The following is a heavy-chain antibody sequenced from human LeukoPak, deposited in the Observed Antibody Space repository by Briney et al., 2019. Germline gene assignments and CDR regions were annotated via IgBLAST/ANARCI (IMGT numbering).Heavy chain of an antibody. Sequence: ASVKVSCTASGYTFIGYYIHWVRQAPGQGLEWMGWINPNSGGTNYAQKFQGRVTMTRDTSISTAYMELSRLRSDDTAVYYCARENHEVDYWGQGTLVTVSS. CDR2: INPNSGGT. V-gene: IGHV1-2*02. CDR3: ARENHEVDY. J-gene: IGHJ4*02. CDR1: GYTFIGYY. D-gene: IGHD1-14*01.